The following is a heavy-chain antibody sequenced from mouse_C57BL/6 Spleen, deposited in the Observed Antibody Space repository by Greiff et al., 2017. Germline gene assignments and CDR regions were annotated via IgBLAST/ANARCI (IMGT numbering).Heavy chain of an antibody. J-gene: IGHJ2*01. CDR1: GYTFTSYW. CDR2: IDPSDSYT. V-gene: IGHV1-69*01. Sequence: QVQLQQPGAELVMPGASVKLSCKASGYTFTSYWMHWVKQRPGQGLEWIGEIDPSDSYTNYNQKFKGKSTLTVDKSSSTAYMQLSSLTSEDSAVYYCARLGKGDYLDYWGQGTTLTVSS. CDR3: ARLGKGDYLDY.